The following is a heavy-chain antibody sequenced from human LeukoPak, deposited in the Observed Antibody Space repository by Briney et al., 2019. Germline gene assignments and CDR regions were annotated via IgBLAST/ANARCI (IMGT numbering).Heavy chain of an antibody. CDR2: ISSSSSYI. V-gene: IGHV3-21*04. CDR1: GFTFSSYS. CDR3: AKDRWYRKSEVDYFDY. Sequence: GGSLRLSCAASGFTFSSYSMNWVRQAPGKGLEWVSSISSSSSYIYYADSVKGRFTISRDNAKNSLYLQMNSLRAEDTAVYYCAKDRWYRKSEVDYFDYWGQGTLVTVSS. J-gene: IGHJ4*02. D-gene: IGHD1-14*01.